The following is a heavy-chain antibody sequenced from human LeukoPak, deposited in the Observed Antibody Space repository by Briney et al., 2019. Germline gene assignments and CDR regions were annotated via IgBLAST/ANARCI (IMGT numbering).Heavy chain of an antibody. V-gene: IGHV1-2*02. CDR2: INPNSGGT. Sequence: ASVKVSCKASGCTFTGYYMHWVRQAPGQGLEWMGWINPNSGGTNYAQKFQGRVTMTRDTSISTAYMELSRLRSDDTAVYYCARENLEWLFLVAVWGQGTLVTVSS. J-gene: IGHJ4*02. D-gene: IGHD3-3*01. CDR3: ARENLEWLFLVAV. CDR1: GCTFTGYY.